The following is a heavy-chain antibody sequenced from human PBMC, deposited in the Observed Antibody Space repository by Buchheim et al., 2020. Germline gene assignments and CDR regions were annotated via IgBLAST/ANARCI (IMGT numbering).Heavy chain of an antibody. V-gene: IGHV3-15*01. D-gene: IGHD2-21*01. CDR1: EFTFSEVK. CDR2: IQTQIGGGAT. Sequence: EVQLVESGGGFVQPGGSLRLSCIASEFTFSEVKMCWVRQAPGKGLEWVGRIQTQIGGGATDYAAPVKGKFTISREDSKSTLYLQMNSLKTEDTGIYYCTTDGPARVISRDWGQGTL. J-gene: IGHJ4*02. CDR3: TTDGPARVISRD.